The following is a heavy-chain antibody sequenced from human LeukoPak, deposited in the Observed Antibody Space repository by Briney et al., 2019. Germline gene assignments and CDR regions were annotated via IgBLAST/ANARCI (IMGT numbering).Heavy chain of an antibody. D-gene: IGHD3-22*01. CDR1: GGSISSGGYY. CDR2: IYYSGST. CDR3: ARDNDSSGDGFDP. V-gene: IGHV4-31*03. J-gene: IGHJ5*02. Sequence: PSETLSLTCTVSGGSISSGGYYWSWLRQHPGKGLEWIGYIYYSGSTYYNPSLKSRVTISVDTSKNQFSLKLSSVTAADTAVYYCARDNDSSGDGFDPWGQGTLVTVSS.